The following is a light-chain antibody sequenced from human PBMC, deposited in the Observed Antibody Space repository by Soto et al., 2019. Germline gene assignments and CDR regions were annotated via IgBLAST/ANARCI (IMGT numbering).Light chain of an antibody. CDR3: CSYASNFAI. V-gene: IGLV2-11*01. CDR1: SNDVGVYTF. J-gene: IGLJ2*01. Sequence: QSVLTQPRSVSGFPGQSVTISCAGISNDVGVYTFVSWYQHHPDKAPKLIIYDVSHRPSGVPDRFSGSRSGNTASLTVSGVQAEDEADYYCCSYASNFAIFGGGTKLTVL. CDR2: DVS.